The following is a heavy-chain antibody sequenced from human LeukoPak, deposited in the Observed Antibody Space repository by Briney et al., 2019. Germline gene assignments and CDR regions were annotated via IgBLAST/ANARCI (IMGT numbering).Heavy chain of an antibody. D-gene: IGHD6-19*01. J-gene: IGHJ6*03. V-gene: IGHV1-3*01. CDR1: GYSFTNHD. CDR3: ARERIIGGYSSGWEPNYMDV. Sequence: ASVKVSCKASGYSFTNHDMHWVRQAPGQRLEWMGCINPDNGNTKYSQEFQGRVTITRDTSASTAYMELSSLRSDDTAVYYCARERIIGGYSSGWEPNYMDVWGKGTTVTVSS. CDR2: INPDNGNT.